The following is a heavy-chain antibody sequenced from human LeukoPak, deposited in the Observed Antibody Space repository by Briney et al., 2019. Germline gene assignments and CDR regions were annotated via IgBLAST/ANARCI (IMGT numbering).Heavy chain of an antibody. Sequence: GGSLRLSCAASGFTFDDYGMSWVRQAPGKGLEWVSGINWNGGSTGYADSVKGRFTISRDNAKNSLYLQMNGLRAEDTALYYCARDPVGATFYYYYMDVWGKGTTVTVSS. CDR1: GFTFDDYG. CDR3: ARDPVGATFYYYYMDV. CDR2: INWNGGST. D-gene: IGHD1-26*01. J-gene: IGHJ6*03. V-gene: IGHV3-20*04.